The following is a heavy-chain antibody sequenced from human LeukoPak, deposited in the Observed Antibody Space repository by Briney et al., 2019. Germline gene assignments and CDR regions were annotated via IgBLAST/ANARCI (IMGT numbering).Heavy chain of an antibody. CDR3: ARPALEWLLYDAFDI. V-gene: IGHV3-48*03. D-gene: IGHD3-3*01. CDR2: ISGSGTVT. J-gene: IGHJ3*02. CDR1: GFTFSSYE. Sequence: GGSLRLSCAASGFTFSSYEMNWARQAPGKGLEWISYISGSGTVTHYADSVEGRFTISRDNSKNTLYLQMNSLRAEDTAVYYCARPALEWLLYDAFDIWGQGTMVTVSS.